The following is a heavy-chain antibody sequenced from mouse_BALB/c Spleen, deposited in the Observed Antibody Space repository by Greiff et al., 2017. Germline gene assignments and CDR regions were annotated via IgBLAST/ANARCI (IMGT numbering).Heavy chain of an antibody. D-gene: IGHD1-1*01. J-gene: IGHJ4*01. CDR2: ISCYNGAT. Sequence: LVQTGASVKISCKASGYSFTGYYMHWVKQSHGKSLEWIGYISCYNGATSYNQKFKGKAAFTVDTSSSTAYMQFNSLTSEDSAVYYCARSNYYGSSYAMDYWGQGTSVTVSS. CDR3: ARSNYYGSSYAMDY. CDR1: GYSFTGYY. V-gene: IGHV1S34*01.